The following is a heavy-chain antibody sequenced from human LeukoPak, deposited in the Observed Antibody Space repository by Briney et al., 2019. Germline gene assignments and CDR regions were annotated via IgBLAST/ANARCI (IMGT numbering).Heavy chain of an antibody. CDR2: IKSKTDGGTT. CDR3: TTDLNYYDSSGYYELDY. D-gene: IGHD3-22*01. J-gene: IGHJ4*02. V-gene: IGHV3-15*01. CDR1: GFTFSNAW. Sequence: PGGSLRLSCAASGFTFSNAWMSWVRQAPGKGLEWVGRIKSKTDGGTTDYAAPVKGRFTISRDDSKNTLYLQMNSLKTEDTAVYYCTTDLNYYDSSGYYELDYWGQGTLVTVSS.